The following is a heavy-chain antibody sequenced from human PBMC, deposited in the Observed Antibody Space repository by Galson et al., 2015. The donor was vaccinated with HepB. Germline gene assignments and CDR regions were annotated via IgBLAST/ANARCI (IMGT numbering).Heavy chain of an antibody. CDR3: AGSSRNSWYNFNY. CDR1: GFTFRNFA. D-gene: IGHD6-13*01. CDR2: ISYDGSQK. Sequence: SLRLSCAASGFTFRNFAVHWVRQAPGKGLEWVTIISYDGSQKSYADSVKGRFTISRDNSKNTLYLQMNSLRPEDTSVYYCAGSSRNSWYNFNYWAPGTPLTASS. V-gene: IGHV3-30-3*01. J-gene: IGHJ4*02.